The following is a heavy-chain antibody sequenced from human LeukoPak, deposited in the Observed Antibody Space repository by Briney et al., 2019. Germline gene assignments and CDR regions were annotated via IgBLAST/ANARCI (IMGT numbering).Heavy chain of an antibody. V-gene: IGHV3-53*01. J-gene: IGHJ4*02. CDR3: AKLALYMNY. CDR1: GFTVSNKY. CDR2: IYSDGRT. Sequence: GGSLRLSCAASGFTVSNKYMTWVRQAPGKGLEWVSLIYSDGRTYYADSVKGRFTISRDNSKSMLLLEMRSLTVEDTAVYYCAKLALYMNYWGQGTLVTVSS. D-gene: IGHD1-14*01.